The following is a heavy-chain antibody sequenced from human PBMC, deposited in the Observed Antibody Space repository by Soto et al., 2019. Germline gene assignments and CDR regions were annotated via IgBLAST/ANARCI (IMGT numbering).Heavy chain of an antibody. CDR2: IYYSGST. V-gene: IGHV4-59*01. Sequence: QVQLQESGPGLVKPSETLSLTCTVSGGSISSYYWSWIRQPPGKGLEWIGYIYYSGSTNYNPSLKSRVTISVDTSKNQFSLKLSSVTAADTAVYYCARDSGDWDYWGQGTLVTVSS. D-gene: IGHD2-21*01. CDR3: ARDSGDWDY. CDR1: GGSISSYY. J-gene: IGHJ4*02.